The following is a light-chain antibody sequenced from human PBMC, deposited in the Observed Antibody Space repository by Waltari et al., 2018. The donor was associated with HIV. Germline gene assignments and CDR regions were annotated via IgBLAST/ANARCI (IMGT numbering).Light chain of an antibody. CDR3: QQYGSSPLT. CDR2: DAS. J-gene: IGKJ4*01. Sequence: ETVLTQSPATLSLSPGERATLSCGASQSISNNYLAWYQRKPGQAPRFLMYDASKRATGIPDRFRGSGSGTDFTLTISRLEPEDFAVYYCQQYGSSPLTFGGGTKVEIK. V-gene: IGKV3D-20*01. CDR1: QSISNNY.